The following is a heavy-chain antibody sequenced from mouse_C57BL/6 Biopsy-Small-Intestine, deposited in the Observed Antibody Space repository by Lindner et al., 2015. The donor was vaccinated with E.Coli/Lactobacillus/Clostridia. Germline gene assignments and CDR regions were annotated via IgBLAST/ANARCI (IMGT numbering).Heavy chain of an antibody. CDR1: GYTFTDCY. Sequence: SVKVSCKASGYTFTDCYMHWVRQAPGQGLEWMGWINPDNGDTRYTQKFQGRVTMTRDTSISTAYLDLSSLRSDDTAVYYCARDIASAGGHNWFDPWGQGTLVTVSS. CDR3: ARDIASAGGHNWFDP. V-gene: IGHV1S29*02. CDR2: INPDNGDT. J-gene: IGHJ3*01. D-gene: IGHD4-1*02.